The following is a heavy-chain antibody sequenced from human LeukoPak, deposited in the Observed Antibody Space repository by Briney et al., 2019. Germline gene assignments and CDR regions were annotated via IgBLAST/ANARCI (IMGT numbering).Heavy chain of an antibody. CDR3: ARVFCNSTSCYTYDY. CDR1: GYTFTSYG. Sequence: GASVKVSCKASGYTFTSYGISWVRQAPGQGLEWMGWISAYNGNTNYAQKLQGRVTMTTDTSTSTAYMELRSLRSDDTDVYYCARVFCNSTSCYTYDYWGQGTLVTVSS. J-gene: IGHJ4*02. V-gene: IGHV1-18*01. D-gene: IGHD2-2*02. CDR2: ISAYNGNT.